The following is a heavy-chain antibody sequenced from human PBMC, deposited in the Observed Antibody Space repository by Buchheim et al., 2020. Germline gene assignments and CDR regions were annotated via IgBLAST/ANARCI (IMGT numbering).Heavy chain of an antibody. CDR1: GFTFNNYA. CDR2: ISGGGFST. Sequence: EVQLLESGGGLVQPGGSLRLSCAASGFTFNNYAMSWVRQAPGKGLEWVSAISGGGFSTYYADSVKGRFTISRDNSKNPLYLQMNSLRAEDTAVYYCAKGYCSSTACSSDYWGQGTL. J-gene: IGHJ4*02. D-gene: IGHD2-2*01. V-gene: IGHV3-23*01. CDR3: AKGYCSSTACSSDY.